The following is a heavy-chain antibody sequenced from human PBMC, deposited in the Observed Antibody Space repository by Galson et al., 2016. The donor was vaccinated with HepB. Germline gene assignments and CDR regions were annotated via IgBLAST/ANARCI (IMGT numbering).Heavy chain of an antibody. CDR1: GYTFTSSD. J-gene: IGHJ2*01. CDR2: MNPNIGKT. Sequence: SVKVSCKASGYTFTSSDINWVRQATGRGLEWMGWMNPNIGKTGYAQKFQGRVTMTRHTSISTAYMELSSLRSEDTAVYYCARVRSGGYGGDWYFDLWGRGTLVTVSS. CDR3: ARVRSGGYGGDWYFDL. V-gene: IGHV1-8*01. D-gene: IGHD6-25*01.